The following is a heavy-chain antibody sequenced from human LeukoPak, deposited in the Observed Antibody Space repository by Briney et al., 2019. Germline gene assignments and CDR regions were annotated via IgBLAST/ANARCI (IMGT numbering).Heavy chain of an antibody. J-gene: IGHJ5*02. D-gene: IGHD4-17*01. V-gene: IGHV4-39*07. Sequence: SSETLSLTCTVSGGSISSSSYYWGWIRQPPGKGLEWIGSIYYSGSTYYNPSLKSRVTISVDTSKNQFSLKLSSVTAADTAVYYCAREAPDGDYVGWFDPWGQGTLVTVSS. CDR1: GGSISSSSYY. CDR2: IYYSGST. CDR3: AREAPDGDYVGWFDP.